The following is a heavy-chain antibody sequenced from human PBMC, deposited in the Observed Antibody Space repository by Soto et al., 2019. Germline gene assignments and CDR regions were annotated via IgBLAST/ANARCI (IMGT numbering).Heavy chain of an antibody. J-gene: IGHJ4*02. CDR2: IVVGSGNT. D-gene: IGHD6-19*01. CDR1: GFTFTSSA. Sequence: QMQLVQSGPEVKKPGTSVKVSCKASGFTFTSSAVQWVRQARGQRLEWIGWIVVGSGNTNYAQKFQERVTITRGMSTSTAYMELSSLRSEDTAVYYCAAGYSSGWYGEGLDYWGQGTLVTVSS. CDR3: AAGYSSGWYGEGLDY. V-gene: IGHV1-58*01.